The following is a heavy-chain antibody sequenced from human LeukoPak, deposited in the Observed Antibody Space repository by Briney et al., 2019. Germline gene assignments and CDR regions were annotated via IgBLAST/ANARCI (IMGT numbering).Heavy chain of an antibody. D-gene: IGHD3-10*01. V-gene: IGHV3-23*01. CDR3: AKGDDAWFGDLLYTY. J-gene: IGHJ4*02. CDR1: GFTFSSYA. CDR2: ISGSGGST. Sequence: GSLRLSCAASGFTFSSYAMSWVRQAPGKGLEWVSSISGSGGSTFHADSVKGRITISRDNSRYTLYLQMNSLRAEDTALYYCAKGDDAWFGDLLYTYWGQGTLVTVSS.